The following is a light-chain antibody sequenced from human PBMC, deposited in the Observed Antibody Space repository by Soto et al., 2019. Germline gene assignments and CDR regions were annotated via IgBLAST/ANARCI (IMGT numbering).Light chain of an antibody. CDR3: QQGHNWPLT. Sequence: EIVMTQSPATLSLSPGEIAALSCRASQGMSSELAWYQQKPGQPPRLLIYGASTRATGVPARFTVSGSGSDFTLTISGLQSEDFAVYYCQQGHNWPLTFGQGTRLEI. CDR2: GAS. CDR1: QGMSSE. J-gene: IGKJ2*01. V-gene: IGKV3-15*01.